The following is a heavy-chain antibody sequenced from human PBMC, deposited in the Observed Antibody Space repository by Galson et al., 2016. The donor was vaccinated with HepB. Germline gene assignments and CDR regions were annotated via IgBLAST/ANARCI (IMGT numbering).Heavy chain of an antibody. J-gene: IGHJ5*01. CDR3: VRHFFPSRYPNWFDS. V-gene: IGHV4-39*01. Sequence: ETLSLTCNVSGGSISSTSYYWGWIRQPPGKGLEWIATFYHTGSTYDNPSLKSRVTISVDTSKDQFSLKLRSVTASDTAVYYCVRHFFPSRYPNWFDSWGQGTLVTSSS. CDR1: GGSISSTSYY. D-gene: IGHD1-1*01. CDR2: FYHTGST.